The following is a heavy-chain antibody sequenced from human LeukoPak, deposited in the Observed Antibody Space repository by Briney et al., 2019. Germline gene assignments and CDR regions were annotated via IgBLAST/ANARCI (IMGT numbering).Heavy chain of an antibody. J-gene: IGHJ4*02. CDR3: AREGWSDYFDY. V-gene: IGHV3-53*01. CDR2: IYSGGNT. CDR1: GFTVSSNY. D-gene: IGHD3-3*01. Sequence: PGGSLRLSCAASGFTVSSNYMSWVRQAPGKGLEWVSVIYSGGNTYYADSVKGRFTISRDNSKNTLYLQMNSLRADDTAVYYCAREGWSDYFDYWGQGTLVTVSS.